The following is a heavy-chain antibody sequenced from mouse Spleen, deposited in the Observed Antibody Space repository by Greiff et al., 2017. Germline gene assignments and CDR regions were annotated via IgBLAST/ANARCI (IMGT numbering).Heavy chain of an antibody. D-gene: IGHD2-4*01. J-gene: IGHJ3*01. Sequence: EVKLVESGPGLVKPSQSLSLTCSVTGYSITSGYYWNWIRQFPGNKLEWMGYISYDGSNNYNPSLKNRISITRDTSKNQFFLKLNSVTTEDTATYYCASLIYYDYDFAYWAQGTLVTVSA. CDR1: GYSITSGYY. V-gene: IGHV3-6*01. CDR2: ISYDGSN. CDR3: ASLIYYDYDFAY.